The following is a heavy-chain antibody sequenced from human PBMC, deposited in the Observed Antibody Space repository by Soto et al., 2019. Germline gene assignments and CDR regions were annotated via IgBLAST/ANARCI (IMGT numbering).Heavy chain of an antibody. V-gene: IGHV4-39*01. Sequence: SETLSLTCTVSGGSIRESGLYWGWIRQSPGKGLEWIGSIFFSGRTHYNPSLKSRVSISIDASKNQFSLNVISVTAADTGVYYCVRYLKDVWGKGTTVTVSS. CDR3: VRYLKDV. J-gene: IGHJ6*04. CDR2: IFFSGRT. CDR1: GGSIRESGLY.